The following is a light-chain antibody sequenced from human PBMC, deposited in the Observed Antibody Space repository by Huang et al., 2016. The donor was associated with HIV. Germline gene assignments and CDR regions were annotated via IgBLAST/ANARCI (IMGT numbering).Light chain of an antibody. Sequence: DIQMTQSPSSLSASVGDRVTITCRASQSITTSLNWYQQSPGKAPKLLIYDAFTLQSGVPSRFSGSGSGTDFTLTISSLQPEDFATYHCQQSYRTPDTFGQGTKVEIK. J-gene: IGKJ1*01. CDR3: QQSYRTPDT. V-gene: IGKV1-39*01. CDR1: QSITTS. CDR2: DAF.